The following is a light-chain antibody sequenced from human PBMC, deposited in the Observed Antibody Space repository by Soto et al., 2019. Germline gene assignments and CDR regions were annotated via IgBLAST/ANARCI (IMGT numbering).Light chain of an antibody. V-gene: IGLV7-46*01. Sequence: QAVVTQEPSLTVSPGGTVTLTCGSNTGTVTSGHYPYWFQQKPGQAPMTLIHDTDNKHSWTPARFSGSLLGGKAALTLSGAQPEDEADYYCLLSSGGTPWVFGGGTKLTVL. J-gene: IGLJ3*02. CDR1: TGTVTSGHY. CDR2: DTD. CDR3: LLSSGGTPWV.